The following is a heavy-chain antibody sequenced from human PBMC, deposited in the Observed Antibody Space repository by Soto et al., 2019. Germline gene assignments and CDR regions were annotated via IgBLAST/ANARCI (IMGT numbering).Heavy chain of an antibody. CDR2: IFHSGSI. V-gene: IGHV4-4*02. J-gene: IGHJ3*01. CDR3: ATRSTTQDVFEV. Sequence: PSETLSLTCAVSGGSISTSVWWTWVRQPPGKGLEWIGEIFHSGSINYNPSLQNRVTISADSSQSQFSLKLTSLTAADTALYYCATRSTTQDVFEVWGQRTTVTVSS. D-gene: IGHD1-26*01. CDR1: GGSISTSVW.